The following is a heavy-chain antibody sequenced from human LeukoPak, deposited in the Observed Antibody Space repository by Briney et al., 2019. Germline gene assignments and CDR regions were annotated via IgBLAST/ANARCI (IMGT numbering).Heavy chain of an antibody. D-gene: IGHD3-3*01. J-gene: IGHJ6*03. CDR1: GGSISSSSYD. Sequence: SETLSLTCTVSGGSISSSSYDWGWIRQPPGKGLEWIGSIYYSGSTYYNPSLKSRVTISVDTSKNQFSLKLSSVTAADTAVYYCARRVTIFGVDRAYYYMDVWGKGTTVTVSS. V-gene: IGHV4-39*01. CDR2: IYYSGST. CDR3: ARRVTIFGVDRAYYYMDV.